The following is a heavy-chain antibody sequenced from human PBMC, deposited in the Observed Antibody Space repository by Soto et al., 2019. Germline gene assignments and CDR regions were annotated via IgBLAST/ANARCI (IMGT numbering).Heavy chain of an antibody. CDR3: ATRFSNNYGSYYYGLDV. D-gene: IGHD3-10*01. CDR2: ISSSSGTK. CDR1: GFAFSGYN. Sequence: GGSLRLSCAASGFAFSGYNMNWVRQAPGKGLEWVSYISSSSGTKIYADSVKGRFTVSRDNGKNSPYLQMNSLRDEDTAVYYCATRFSNNYGSYYYGLDVWGQGTTVTVSS. V-gene: IGHV3-48*02. J-gene: IGHJ6*02.